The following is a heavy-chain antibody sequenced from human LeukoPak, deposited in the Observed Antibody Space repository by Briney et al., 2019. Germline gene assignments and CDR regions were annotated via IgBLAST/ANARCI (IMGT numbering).Heavy chain of an antibody. CDR3: ARAHYYDSSFTRSYFDY. Sequence: PSETLSLTCTVSGGTISSGGYYWRWIRQHPGKGLEWIGYIYYSGSTYYNPSPKSRVAISVDTSKNKFSLKLSSVTAADTAVYYCARAHYYDSSFTRSYFDYWGQGTLVTVSS. D-gene: IGHD3-22*01. CDR2: IYYSGST. J-gene: IGHJ4*02. V-gene: IGHV4-31*03. CDR1: GGTISSGGYY.